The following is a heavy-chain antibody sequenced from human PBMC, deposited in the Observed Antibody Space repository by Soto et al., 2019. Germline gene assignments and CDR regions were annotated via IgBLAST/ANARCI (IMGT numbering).Heavy chain of an antibody. V-gene: IGHV3-33*01. D-gene: IGHD6-6*01. CDR1: GFTFSSYG. J-gene: IGHJ4*02. CDR2: IWYDGSNK. CDR3: AREPYSSSSDGFDY. Sequence: QVQLVESGGGVVQPGRSLRLSCAASGFTFSSYGMHWVRQAPGKGLEWVAVIWYDGSNKYYADSVKGRFTISRDNSKNTLYLQMNSLRAEGTAVYYCAREPYSSSSDGFDYWGQGTLVTVSS.